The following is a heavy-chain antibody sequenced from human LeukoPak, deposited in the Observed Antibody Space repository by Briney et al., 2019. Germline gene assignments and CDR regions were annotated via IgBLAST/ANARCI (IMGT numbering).Heavy chain of an antibody. Sequence: GGSLRLSCAASGFTFSSYWMSWVRQAPGKGLEWVANIKQHGSEKYYVDSVKGRFTISGDNAKNALYLQVNSLRAEDTAVYYCARVSSGIHFDYWGQGTLVTVSS. V-gene: IGHV3-7*01. J-gene: IGHJ4*02. D-gene: IGHD1-26*01. CDR2: IKQHGSEK. CDR3: ARVSSGIHFDY. CDR1: GFTFSSYW.